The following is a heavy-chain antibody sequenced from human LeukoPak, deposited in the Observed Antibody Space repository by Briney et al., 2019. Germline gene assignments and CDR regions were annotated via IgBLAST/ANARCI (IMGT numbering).Heavy chain of an antibody. D-gene: IGHD3-16*02. J-gene: IGHJ4*02. Sequence: GASVKASCKASGYTFTGYYMHWVRQAPGQGLEWMGWINPNIGGTNYAQKFQGRVTMTRDTSISTAYMELSRLRSDDTAVYYCAREGYDYVWGSYRYMEQGLDYWGQGTLVTVSS. CDR3: AREGYDYVWGSYRYMEQGLDY. CDR2: INPNIGGT. CDR1: GYTFTGYY. V-gene: IGHV1-2*02.